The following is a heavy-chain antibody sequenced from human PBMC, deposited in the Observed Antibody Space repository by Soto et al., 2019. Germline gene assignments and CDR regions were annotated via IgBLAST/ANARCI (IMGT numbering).Heavy chain of an antibody. CDR3: ARDPPAAIFGVVNAMDPYYYGMDV. CDR1: GFTFSSYG. V-gene: IGHV3-33*01. J-gene: IGHJ6*02. CDR2: IWYDGSNK. Sequence: PGGSLRLSCAASGFTFSSYGMHWVRQAPGKGLEWVAVIWYDGSNKYYADSVKGRFTISRDNSKNTLYLQMNSLRAEDTAVYYWARDPPAAIFGVVNAMDPYYYGMDVWGQGTTVTVSS. D-gene: IGHD3-3*01.